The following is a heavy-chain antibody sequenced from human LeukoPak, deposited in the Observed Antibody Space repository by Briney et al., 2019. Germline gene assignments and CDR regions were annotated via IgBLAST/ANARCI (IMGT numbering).Heavy chain of an antibody. D-gene: IGHD3-16*01. CDR2: TSGSGSDT. CDR1: GFTFSSFA. J-gene: IGHJ4*02. CDR3: AILLGGYLDY. V-gene: IGHV3-23*01. Sequence: GGSLRLSCAASGFTFSSFAMNWVRQAPGKGLEWVSVTSGSGSDTYYADSVKGRFTISRDNSKNTLYLQMNSLRAEDTAVYYCAILLGGYLDYWGQGTLVTVSS.